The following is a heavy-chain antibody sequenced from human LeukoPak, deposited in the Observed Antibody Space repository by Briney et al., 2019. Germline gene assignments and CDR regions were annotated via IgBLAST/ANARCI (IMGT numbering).Heavy chain of an antibody. J-gene: IGHJ4*02. CDR1: GFVFRNYF. CDR3: ARDPVEWELLLDY. Sequence: QTGGSLRLSCAASGFVFRNYFMSWVRQAPGKRLEWVANMNIDGSEKYYADSVKGRFSISRDNARNSVYLQMASLRVEDTAVYYCARDPVEWELLLDYWGQGTLVTVSS. V-gene: IGHV3-7*01. D-gene: IGHD1-26*01. CDR2: MNIDGSEK.